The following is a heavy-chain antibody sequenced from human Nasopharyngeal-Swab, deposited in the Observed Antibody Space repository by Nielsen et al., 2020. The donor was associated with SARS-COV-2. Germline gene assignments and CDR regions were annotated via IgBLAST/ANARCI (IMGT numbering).Heavy chain of an antibody. Sequence: GGSLRLSCAASGFTFSDYYMSWIRQDPGKGLEWVSYISSSGSTIYYADSVKGRFTISRDNAKNSLYLQMNSLRAEDTAVYYCARDYPIIYYYDSSGYLALDVWGKGTTVTVSS. CDR3: ARDYPIIYYYDSSGYLALDV. CDR1: GFTFSDYY. CDR2: ISSSGSTI. J-gene: IGHJ6*04. D-gene: IGHD3-22*01. V-gene: IGHV3-11*01.